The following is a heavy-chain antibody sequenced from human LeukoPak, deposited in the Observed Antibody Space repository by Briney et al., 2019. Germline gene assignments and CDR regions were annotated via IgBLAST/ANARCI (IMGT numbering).Heavy chain of an antibody. J-gene: IGHJ4*02. CDR1: GFTFDDYA. Sequence: GGSLRLSCAASGFTFDDYAMHWVRQAPGKGLEWVSGISWNSDSIGYADSVKGRFTISRDNAKNSLYLQMNSLRAEDTALYYCARETDYWGQGTLVTVSS. CDR2: ISWNSDSI. V-gene: IGHV3-9*01. CDR3: ARETDY.